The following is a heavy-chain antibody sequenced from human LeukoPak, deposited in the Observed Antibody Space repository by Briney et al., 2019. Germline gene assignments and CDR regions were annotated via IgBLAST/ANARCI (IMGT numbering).Heavy chain of an antibody. D-gene: IGHD3-3*01. CDR1: GFTFSRYG. CDR2: ISYDGSNK. V-gene: IGHV3-30*18. J-gene: IGHJ3*02. CDR3: AKFWSGNFGRDALDI. Sequence: GGSLRLSCAASGFTFSRYGMHWVRQAPGKGLEWVAVISYDGSNKYYADSVKGRFTISRDNSKNILYLQMSSLSVEDTAVYYCAKFWSGNFGRDALDIWGQGTMVTVSS.